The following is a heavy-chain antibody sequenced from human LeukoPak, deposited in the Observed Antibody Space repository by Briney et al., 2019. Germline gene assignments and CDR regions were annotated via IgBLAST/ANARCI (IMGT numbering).Heavy chain of an antibody. V-gene: IGHV4-59*01. Sequence: PSETLSLTCTVSGGSISSYYWSWIRQPPGKGLEWIGYIYYSGSTNYNPSLKSRVTISVDTSKIQFSLKLSSVTAADTAVYYCARGYGFFAYYGMDVWGQGTTVTVSS. CDR2: IYYSGST. CDR1: GGSISSYY. D-gene: IGHD5-18*01. J-gene: IGHJ6*02. CDR3: ARGYGFFAYYGMDV.